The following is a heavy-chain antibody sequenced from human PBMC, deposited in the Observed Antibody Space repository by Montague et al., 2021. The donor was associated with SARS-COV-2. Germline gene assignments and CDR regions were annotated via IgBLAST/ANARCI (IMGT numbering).Heavy chain of an antibody. V-gene: IGHV4-34*01. CDR2: INHSGST. D-gene: IGHD4-17*01. CDR3: ARSTVTNSPFGFSNKLRSRYNGMDV. Sequence: SETLSLTCAVYGGSFSGYYLNWIRRPPGKGLEWIGEINHSGSTNYNPSLKSRVTIAVDTSKNQVPLKLTSVTAADTAVFYCARSTVTNSPFGFSNKLRSRYNGMDVWGQGTTVTVSS. CDR1: GGSFSGYY. J-gene: IGHJ6*02.